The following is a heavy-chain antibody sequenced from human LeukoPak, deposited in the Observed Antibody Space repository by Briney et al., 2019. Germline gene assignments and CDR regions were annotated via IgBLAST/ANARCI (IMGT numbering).Heavy chain of an antibody. CDR2: ISGSGGST. V-gene: IGHV3-23*01. Sequence: GGSLRLSCAVSGLTLSNYGMSWVRQAPGKGLEWVAGISGSGGSTNYADSVQGRFTISRDNPKNTLYLQMNSLRAEDTAVYFCAKRGVVIRVFLVGFHKEAYYFDSWGQGALVTVSS. D-gene: IGHD3-10*01. CDR1: GLTLSNYG. J-gene: IGHJ4*02. CDR3: AKRGVVIRVFLVGFHKEAYYFDS.